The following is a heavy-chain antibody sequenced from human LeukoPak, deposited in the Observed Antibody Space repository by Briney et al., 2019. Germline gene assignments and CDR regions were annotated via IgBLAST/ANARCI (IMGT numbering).Heavy chain of an antibody. Sequence: GGSLRLSCAASGFTLSRYGMHWVRQAPAKGLEWVAVISYDGSNKYEDSVKGRFTMSRDNSKNTLYLQMNSLRAEETAVYYCARDVTASDYYYNGMDVWGQGTTVTVSS. D-gene: IGHD2-21*02. J-gene: IGHJ6*02. CDR1: GFTLSRYG. V-gene: IGHV3-30*03. CDR3: ARDVTASDYYYNGMDV. CDR2: ISYDGSNK.